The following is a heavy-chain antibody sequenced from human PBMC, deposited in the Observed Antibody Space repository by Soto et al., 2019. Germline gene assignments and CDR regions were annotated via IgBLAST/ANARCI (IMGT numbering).Heavy chain of an antibody. Sequence: GASVTVSCKASGYTLTGYYIHWVRQDPGQGLEWMGWINPNSGGTNYAQKFQGWVTMTRDTSISTAYMELSRLRSDDTAVYYCARDPKETTYYDFWSGYLGGAFDIWGQGTMVTV. J-gene: IGHJ3*02. CDR3: ARDPKETTYYDFWSGYLGGAFDI. V-gene: IGHV1-2*04. CDR1: GYTLTGYY. D-gene: IGHD3-3*01. CDR2: INPNSGGT.